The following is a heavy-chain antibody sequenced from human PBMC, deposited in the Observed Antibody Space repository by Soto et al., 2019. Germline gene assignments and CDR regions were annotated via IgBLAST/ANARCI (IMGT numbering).Heavy chain of an antibody. D-gene: IGHD3-22*01. J-gene: IGHJ4*02. Sequence: SVKVSCKASGGTFSSYAISWVRQAPGQGLEWMGGIIPIFGTANYAQKFQGRVTITADESTSTAYMELSSLRSEDTAVYYCATPGGSGSLYYFDYWGQGTLVTVSS. CDR3: ATPGGSGSLYYFDY. V-gene: IGHV1-69*13. CDR1: GGTFSSYA. CDR2: IIPIFGTA.